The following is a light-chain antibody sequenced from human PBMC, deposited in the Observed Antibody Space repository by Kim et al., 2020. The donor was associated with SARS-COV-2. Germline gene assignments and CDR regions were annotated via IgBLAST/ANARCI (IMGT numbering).Light chain of an antibody. CDR1: QSVSSY. Sequence: SVSQGERATLSCRASQSVSSYLAWYQQKAGQAPRLLIYDASNRATGIPARFSGSGSGTDFTLTISSLEPEDFAVYYCQQRTNWPLTFGGGTKLEI. J-gene: IGKJ4*01. CDR2: DAS. CDR3: QQRTNWPLT. V-gene: IGKV3-11*01.